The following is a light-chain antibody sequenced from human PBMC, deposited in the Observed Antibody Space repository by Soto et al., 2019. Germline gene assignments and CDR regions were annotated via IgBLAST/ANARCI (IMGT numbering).Light chain of an antibody. J-gene: IGKJ1*01. CDR1: QSVSSN. CDR2: GAS. Sequence: EIVLTQSPATLSLSPGERATLSCRASQSVSSNLAWYLQKPGQAPRLLIYGASTRATGIPARFSGSGSGTEFTLTISSLQSEDFAVYYCQQYDDWPATFGQGTKVDIK. CDR3: QQYDDWPAT. V-gene: IGKV3-15*01.